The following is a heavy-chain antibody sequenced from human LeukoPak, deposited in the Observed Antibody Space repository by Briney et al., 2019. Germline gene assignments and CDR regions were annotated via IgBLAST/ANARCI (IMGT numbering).Heavy chain of an antibody. CDR1: GFTFSSYA. J-gene: IGHJ6*02. D-gene: IGHD4/OR15-4a*01. Sequence: GGSLRLSCAASGFTFSSYAMGWVRQAPGKGLEWVSSISGSGGSTYYADSVKGRFTISRDNSKNTLYLQMNSLRAEDTAVYYCAKITRGALDVWGQGTTVTVSS. CDR2: ISGSGGST. CDR3: AKITRGALDV. V-gene: IGHV3-23*01.